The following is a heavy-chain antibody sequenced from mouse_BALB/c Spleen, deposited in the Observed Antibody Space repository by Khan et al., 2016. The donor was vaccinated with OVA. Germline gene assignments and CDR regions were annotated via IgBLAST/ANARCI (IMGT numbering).Heavy chain of an antibody. CDR1: GYTFSDYY. CDR2: IYPGSGYT. D-gene: IGHD1-1*01. J-gene: IGHJ3*01. CDR3: ARQGAYGSRYGWFAY. V-gene: IGHV1-77*01. Sequence: QVQLQQSGTELARPGASVKLSCKASGYTFSDYYINWVKQRTGQGLEWIGEIYPGSGYTYYNEKFKAKATLTADKSSSTAYMQLSKLTSEDPAVYFCARQGAYGSRYGWFAYWGQGTLVTVSA.